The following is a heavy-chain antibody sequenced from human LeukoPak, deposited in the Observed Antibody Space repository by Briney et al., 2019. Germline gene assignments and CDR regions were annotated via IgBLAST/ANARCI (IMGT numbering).Heavy chain of an antibody. J-gene: IGHJ4*02. CDR2: IKQDGSEK. Sequence: PGGSLRLSCAASGFTFSSYWMSWVRQAPGKGLEWVANIKQDGSEKYYVDSVKGRFTISRDNAKNSLYLQMNSLRAEDTAVYYCARIPITIFGVVPTYYFDYWGQGTLVTVSS. CDR3: ARIPITIFGVVPTYYFDY. CDR1: GFTFSSYW. D-gene: IGHD3-3*01. V-gene: IGHV3-7*01.